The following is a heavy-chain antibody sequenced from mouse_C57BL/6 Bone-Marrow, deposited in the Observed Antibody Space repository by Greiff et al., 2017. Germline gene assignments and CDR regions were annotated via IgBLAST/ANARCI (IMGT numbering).Heavy chain of an antibody. J-gene: IGHJ3*01. V-gene: IGHV2-6-1*01. CDR3: ARHGRIYDGYPFAY. D-gene: IGHD2-3*01. CDR2: IWSDGST. CDR1: GFSLTSYG. Sequence: VQLVESGPGLVAPSQSLSITCTVSGFSLTSYGVHWVRQPPGKGLEWLVVIWSDGSTTYNSAPKSRLSISKDNSKSQVFLQMNSLQTADTTMYYCARHGRIYDGYPFAYWGQGTLVTVSA.